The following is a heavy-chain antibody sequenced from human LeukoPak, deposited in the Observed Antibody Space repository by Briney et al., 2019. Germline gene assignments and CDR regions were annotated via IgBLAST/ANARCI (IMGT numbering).Heavy chain of an antibody. D-gene: IGHD3-10*01. V-gene: IGHV3-30*04. CDR2: ISYDGSNK. CDR3: ARDPPYYYGSGERVFDY. Sequence: GGSLRLSCAASGFTFSSYAMHWVRQAPGKGLEWVAVISYDGSNKYYADSVKGRFTISRDNPKNTLYLQMNSLRAEDTAVYYCARDPPYYYGSGERVFDYWGQGTLVTVSS. CDR1: GFTFSSYA. J-gene: IGHJ4*02.